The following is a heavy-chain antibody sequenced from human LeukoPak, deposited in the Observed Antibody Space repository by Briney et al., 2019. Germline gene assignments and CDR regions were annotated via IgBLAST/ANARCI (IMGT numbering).Heavy chain of an antibody. CDR3: ARGARYFDWLPDDF. D-gene: IGHD3-9*01. J-gene: IGHJ4*02. CDR2: INPNSGGT. Sequence: GASVKVSCKASGYTFTGYYMHWVQQAPGQGLEWMGWINPNSGGTIYAHQFRGRVTMTRDTSITTAYMELSRLRSDDTAVYYCARGARYFDWLPDDFWGQGTLVTVSS. CDR1: GYTFTGYY. V-gene: IGHV1-2*02.